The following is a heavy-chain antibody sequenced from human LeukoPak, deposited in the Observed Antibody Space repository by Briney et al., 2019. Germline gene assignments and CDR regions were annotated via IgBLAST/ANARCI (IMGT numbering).Heavy chain of an antibody. V-gene: IGHV1-18*01. D-gene: IGHD3-16*02. CDR1: GYTFTSYG. CDR3: ARATINPRVTFGGVIAHNWFDP. J-gene: IGHJ5*02. Sequence: ASVKVSCKASGYTFTSYGISWVRQAPGQGLEWMGWISAYNGNTNYAQKLQGRVTMTTDTSTSTAYMELRSLRSDDTAVYYCARATINPRVTFGGVIAHNWFDPWGQGTLVTVSS. CDR2: ISAYNGNT.